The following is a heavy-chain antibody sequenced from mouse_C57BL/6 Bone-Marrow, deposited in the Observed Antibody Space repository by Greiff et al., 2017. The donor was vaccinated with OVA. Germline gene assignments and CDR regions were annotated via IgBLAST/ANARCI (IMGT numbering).Heavy chain of an antibody. D-gene: IGHD2-2*01. CDR3: ASWGYDGGTWFAY. Sequence: VQLQQSGPELVKPGASVKISCKASGYSFTGYYMHWVKQSSEKSLEWIGEINPSTGGTSYNQKFKGKATFTVDKSSSTAYMQLKSLTSEDSAVYYCASWGYDGGTWFAYWGQGTLVTVSA. J-gene: IGHJ3*01. V-gene: IGHV1-43*01. CDR2: INPSTGGT. CDR1: GYSFTGYY.